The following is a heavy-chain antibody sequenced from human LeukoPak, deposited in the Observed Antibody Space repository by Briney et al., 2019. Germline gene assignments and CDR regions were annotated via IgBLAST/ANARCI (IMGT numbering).Heavy chain of an antibody. CDR2: ISSSSSTI. D-gene: IGHD6-19*01. J-gene: IGHJ4*02. CDR3: ARDLSSGWVIDY. CDR1: GFTFSSYS. Sequence: GRSLRLSCAASGFTFSSYSMNWVRQAPGKGLEWVSYISSSSSTIHYADSVKGRFTISRDNAKNSLYLQMNSLRAEDTAVYYCARDLSSGWVIDYWGQGTLVTVSS. V-gene: IGHV3-48*04.